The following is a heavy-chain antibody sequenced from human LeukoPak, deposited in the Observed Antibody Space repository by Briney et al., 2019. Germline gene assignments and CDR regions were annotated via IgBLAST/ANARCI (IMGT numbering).Heavy chain of an antibody. J-gene: IGHJ3*02. V-gene: IGHV1-2*02. D-gene: IGHD6-13*01. CDR3: ARVGSSWPRAFDI. Sequence: ASVKVSCKASGYTFTGYYMHWVRQAPGQGLEWMGWINPNSGGTNYAQKFQGRVTMTRDTSISTAYMELSRLRSDDTAVYYCARVGSSWPRAFDIWGQGTMVTVSS. CDR1: GYTFTGYY. CDR2: INPNSGGT.